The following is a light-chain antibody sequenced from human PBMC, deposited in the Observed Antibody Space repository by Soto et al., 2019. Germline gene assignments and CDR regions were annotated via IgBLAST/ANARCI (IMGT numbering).Light chain of an antibody. CDR3: QQADSFPIT. CDR1: QDISHY. J-gene: IGKJ5*01. V-gene: IGKV1-39*01. CDR2: AAF. Sequence: IQMTQSPSSLSASVGDRVSITCQASQDISHYLNWYQQKPGNAPKLLIYAAFILQSGVPSRFSGYGSGTDFTLSISSLQPEDFATYYCQQADSFPITFGQGTRPEIK.